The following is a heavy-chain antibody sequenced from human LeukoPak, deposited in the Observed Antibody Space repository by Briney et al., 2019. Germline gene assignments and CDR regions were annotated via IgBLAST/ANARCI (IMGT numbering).Heavy chain of an antibody. D-gene: IGHD6-19*01. J-gene: IGHJ4*02. CDR3: ARDASISTAGWALFSY. CDR1: GYSISSGYY. CDR2: IYHSGST. V-gene: IGHV4-38-2*02. Sequence: PSETLSLTCTVSGYSISSGYYWGWIRQPPGKGLEWIGSIYHSGSTYYNPSLKSRVTISVDTSKNQFSLKLSSVTAADTAVYYCARDASISTAGWALFSYWGQGTLVTVSS.